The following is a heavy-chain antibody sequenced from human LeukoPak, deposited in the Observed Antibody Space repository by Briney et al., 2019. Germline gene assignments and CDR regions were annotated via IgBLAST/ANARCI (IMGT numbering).Heavy chain of an antibody. CDR1: GGSISSRSYS. V-gene: IGHV4-39*01. CDR2: IYYSGST. CDR3: ARRSYYDGSGFFDY. Sequence: PSETLSLTCTVSGGSISSRSYSWAWIRQPPGKGLEWIGNIYYSGSTYYNPSLKSRVTISVDTSKNQFSLKLSSVTAADTAVYYCARRSYYDGSGFFDYWGQGTLVTVSS. D-gene: IGHD3-22*01. J-gene: IGHJ4*02.